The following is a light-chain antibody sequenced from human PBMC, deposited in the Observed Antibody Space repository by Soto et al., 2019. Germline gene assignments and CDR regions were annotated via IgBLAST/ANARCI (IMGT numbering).Light chain of an antibody. CDR1: TSDVGGYNY. CDR3: CSYAGTYSFVV. CDR2: DVS. V-gene: IGLV2-11*01. J-gene: IGLJ2*01. Sequence: QSALTQPRSVSGSPGQSVTIPCTGTTSDVGGYNYVSWHQQHPGKAPKLMIYDVSKRPSGVPDRFSGSKSGNTASLTISGLQAEDEAEYYCCSYAGTYSFVVFGGGTKVTVL.